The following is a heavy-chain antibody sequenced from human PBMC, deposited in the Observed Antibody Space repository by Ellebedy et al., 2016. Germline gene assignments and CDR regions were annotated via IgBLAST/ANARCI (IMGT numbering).Heavy chain of an antibody. Sequence: SETLSLTCAVSGGSISSSNWWSWVRQSPGKGLEWIGEIYHRGSTNSNPSLKSRVTISVDTSKNQFSLKLSSVTAADTAVYYCARSRGDHYDSRAYYNIWGQGTLAIVSS. D-gene: IGHD3-22*01. CDR2: IYHRGST. CDR1: GGSISSSNW. CDR3: ARSRGDHYDSRAYYNI. J-gene: IGHJ4*02. V-gene: IGHV4-4*02.